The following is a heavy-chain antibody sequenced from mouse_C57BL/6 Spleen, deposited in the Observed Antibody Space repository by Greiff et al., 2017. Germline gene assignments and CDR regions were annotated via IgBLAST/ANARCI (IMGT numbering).Heavy chain of an antibody. CDR3: ARTAAYYAMDC. V-gene: IGHV2-2*01. CDR1: GFSLTSYG. J-gene: IGHJ4*01. Sequence: QVHVKQSGPGLVQPSQTLSITCTVSGFSLTSYGVHWVRQSPGKGLEWLGVIWGGGSSAYNAAFISILSISKDNSKTQVFFKMNTLQAEDTAIYYCARTAAYYAMDCWGQGTSVTVSS. CDR2: IWGGGSS.